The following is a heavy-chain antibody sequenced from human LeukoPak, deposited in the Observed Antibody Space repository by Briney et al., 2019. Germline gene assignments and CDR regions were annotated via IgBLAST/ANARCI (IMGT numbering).Heavy chain of an antibody. D-gene: IGHD2-2*01. CDR2: ISAYNGNT. V-gene: IGHV1-18*01. CDR3: ARVFPKGGYCSSTSCYGTYFDY. CDR1: GYTFTIYG. J-gene: IGHJ4*02. Sequence: ASVTLSFTASGYTFTIYGISWERQAPGQGLEWMGWISAYNGNTNYAQKLQGRVTMTTDTSTSTAYMELRSLRSDATAVYYCARVFPKGGYCSSTSCYGTYFDYWGQGTLVTVSS.